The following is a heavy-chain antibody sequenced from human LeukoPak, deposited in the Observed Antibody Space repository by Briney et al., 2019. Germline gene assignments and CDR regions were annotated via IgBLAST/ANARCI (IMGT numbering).Heavy chain of an antibody. Sequence: SETLSLTCTVSGGSISSYYRSWIRQPPGKGLEWIGYIYYSGSTNYNPSLKSRVTISVDTSKNQFSLKLSSVTAADTAVYYCANSDTAMVTAAFDIWGQGTMVTVSS. CDR3: ANSDTAMVTAAFDI. CDR1: GGSISSYY. J-gene: IGHJ3*02. D-gene: IGHD5-18*01. CDR2: IYYSGST. V-gene: IGHV4-59*01.